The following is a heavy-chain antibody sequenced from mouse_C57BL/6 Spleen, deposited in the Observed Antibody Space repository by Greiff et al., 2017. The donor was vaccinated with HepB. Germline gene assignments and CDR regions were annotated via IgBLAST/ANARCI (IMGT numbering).Heavy chain of an antibody. CDR3: ARLSPSIYYFDY. D-gene: IGHD2-10*02. CDR1: GYAFSSSW. V-gene: IGHV1-82*01. CDR2: IYPGDGDT. J-gene: IGHJ2*01. Sequence: VQLQQSGPELVKPGASVKISCKASGYAFSSSWMNWVKQRPGKGLEWIGRIYPGDGDTNYNGKFKGKATLTADKSSSTAYMQLSSLTSEDSAVYFCARLSPSIYYFDYWGQGTTLTVSS.